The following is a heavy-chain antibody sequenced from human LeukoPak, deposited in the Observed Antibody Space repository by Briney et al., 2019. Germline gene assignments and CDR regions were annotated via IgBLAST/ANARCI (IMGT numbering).Heavy chain of an antibody. CDR3: TRGYYYDSNGSQRYFDY. CDR1: GYTFTSYY. V-gene: IGHV1-46*01. CDR2: INPSGGST. D-gene: IGHD3-22*01. J-gene: IGHJ4*02. Sequence: ASVKVSCKASGYTFTSYYMHWVRQAPGQGLEWMGIINPSGGSTSYAQKFQGRVTMTRDTSASTAYMELSSLRSEDTAVYYCTRGYYYDSNGSQRYFDYWGQGTLVTVSS.